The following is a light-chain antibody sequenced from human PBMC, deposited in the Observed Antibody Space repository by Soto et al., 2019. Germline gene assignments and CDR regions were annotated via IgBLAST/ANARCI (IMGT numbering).Light chain of an antibody. CDR3: SSFAGSNIRYV. J-gene: IGLJ1*01. CDR1: SSDVGGYDY. CDR2: EVR. V-gene: IGLV2-8*01. Sequence: QSALTQPPSASGSPGQSVTISCTGTSSDVGGYDYVSWYQQHPGKAPKLIIYEVRKRPSGVLVRFSGSNSGNAASLTFFGLQAEDEADYYCSSFAGSNIRYVFGTGTKVTVL.